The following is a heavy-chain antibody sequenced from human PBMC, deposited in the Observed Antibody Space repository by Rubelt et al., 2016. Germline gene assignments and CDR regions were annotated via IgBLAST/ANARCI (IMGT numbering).Heavy chain of an antibody. CDR3: ARADRIPRFATIDY. CDR2: IYYSGSP. J-gene: IGHJ4*02. Sequence: QLQLQESGPGLVKPSETLSLTCTVSGGSISSSSYYWGWIRQPPGKGLEWIGSIYYSGSPYYNPSLNGRVTVSVATSNNQFSLKLSSVTAADTAVYYCARADRIPRFATIDYWGQGTLVTVSS. V-gene: IGHV4-39*07. D-gene: IGHD5-12*01. CDR1: GGSISSSSYY.